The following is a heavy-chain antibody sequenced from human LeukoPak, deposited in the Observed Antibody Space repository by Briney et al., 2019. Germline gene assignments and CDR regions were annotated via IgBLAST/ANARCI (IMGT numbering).Heavy chain of an antibody. J-gene: IGHJ5*02. CDR1: GYTFTSYY. V-gene: IGHV1-46*01. CDR2: INPSGGST. CDR3: ASIAARRDLRPPVP. Sequence: ASVKVSCKASGYTFTSYYMHWVRQAPGQGLEWMGIINPSGGSTSYAQKFQGRVTMTRDMSTSTVYMELNRLRSDDTAIYYCASIAARRDLRPPVPWGQGTLVTVSS. D-gene: IGHD6-6*01.